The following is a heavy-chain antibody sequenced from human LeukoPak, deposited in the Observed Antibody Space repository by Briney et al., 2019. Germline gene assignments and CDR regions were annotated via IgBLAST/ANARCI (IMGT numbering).Heavy chain of an antibody. CDR1: GFTFSTYG. CDR3: AKDRRTSSYSSLDY. V-gene: IGHV3-30*18. D-gene: IGHD2-15*01. Sequence: GRSLRLSCAASGFTFSTYGMHWVRQAPGKGLEWVALISYDGSNKDYADSVKGRFTISRDDSKNTLYLQMNSLRADDTALYYCAKDRRTSSYSSLDYWGHGTLVTVSS. CDR2: ISYDGSNK. J-gene: IGHJ4*01.